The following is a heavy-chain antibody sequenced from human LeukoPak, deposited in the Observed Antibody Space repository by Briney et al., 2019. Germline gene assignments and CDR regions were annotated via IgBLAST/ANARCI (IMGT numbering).Heavy chain of an antibody. CDR3: ASGSGSYFRS. V-gene: IGHV4-59*01. J-gene: IGHJ3*01. D-gene: IGHD1-26*01. CDR1: GGSFSGYY. Sequence: SETLSLTCTVSGGSFSGYYWSWIRQPPAEGLEWIGYIYYTGSTKYNPSLKSRVTISLDTSKNQFSLKLSSLTAADTVVYYCASGSGSYFRSWGQGTMVTASS. CDR2: IYYTGST.